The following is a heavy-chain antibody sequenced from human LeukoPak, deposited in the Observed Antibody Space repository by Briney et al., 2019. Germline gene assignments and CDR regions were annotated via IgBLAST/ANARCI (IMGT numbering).Heavy chain of an antibody. J-gene: IGHJ4*02. D-gene: IGHD4-23*01. CDR3: ARDDYGGRDY. V-gene: IGHV4-59*12. CDR1: GGSISTYY. CDR2: IYYTGGT. Sequence: SETLSLTCTVSGGSISTYYWTWIRQPPGKGLEWIGFIYYTGGTKYNPSLESRVTISLDMSKNQFSLKLSSVTAADTAVYYCARDDYGGRDYWGQGTLVTVSS.